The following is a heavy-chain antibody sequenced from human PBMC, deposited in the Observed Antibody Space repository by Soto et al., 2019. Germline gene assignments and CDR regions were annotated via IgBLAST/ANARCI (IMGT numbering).Heavy chain of an antibody. Sequence: EVQLLESGGGLVQPGGSLRLSCAASGFTFSSYAMSWVRQAPGKGLEWVSGISGSGVSTYYADSVKGRFTISRDNAKSTLYLQMNSLRDEDTAVYYCAKARERIATRSIDYWGQGTLVTVSS. J-gene: IGHJ4*02. CDR3: AKARERIATRSIDY. V-gene: IGHV3-23*01. D-gene: IGHD6-6*01. CDR2: ISGSGVST. CDR1: GFTFSSYA.